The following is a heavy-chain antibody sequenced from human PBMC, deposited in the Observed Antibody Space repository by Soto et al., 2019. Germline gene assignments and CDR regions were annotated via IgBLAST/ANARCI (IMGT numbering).Heavy chain of an antibody. Sequence: SETLSLTCTVSGVSISSDYYHWTWVRQSPERGLEWIGYIHHSGSILYNPSLQSRVTISVDTSKNQFSLHLSSVTSAATAVYFCAREDDEGDSVDVRGQGTTATVSS. CDR2: IHHSGSI. CDR3: AREDDEGDSVDV. J-gene: IGHJ6*02. D-gene: IGHD1-1*01. V-gene: IGHV4-30-4*08. CDR1: GVSISSDYYH.